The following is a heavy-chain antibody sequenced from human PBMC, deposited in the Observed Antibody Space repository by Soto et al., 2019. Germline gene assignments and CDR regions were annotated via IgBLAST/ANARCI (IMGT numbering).Heavy chain of an antibody. CDR2: IYSGGST. CDR1: GFTVSSNY. D-gene: IGHD3-22*01. V-gene: IGHV3-53*01. J-gene: IGHJ6*02. CDR3: AREVSDKYYYDSSGYPLLNYGMDV. Sequence: GGSLRLSCAASGFTVSSNYMSWVRQAPGKGLEWVSVIYSGGSTYYADSVKGRFTISRDNSKNTLYLQMNSLRAEDTAVYYCAREVSDKYYYDSSGYPLLNYGMDVWGQGTTVTVSS.